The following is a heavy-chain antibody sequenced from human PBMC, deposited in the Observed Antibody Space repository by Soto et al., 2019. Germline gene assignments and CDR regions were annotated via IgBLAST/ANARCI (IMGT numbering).Heavy chain of an antibody. CDR2: IYPGDSDT. J-gene: IGHJ4*02. CDR1: GYGFTSYW. V-gene: IGHV5-51*01. D-gene: IGHD5-18*01. Sequence: GESLKISCKGSGYGFTSYWIGWVRQMPGKGLEWMGIIYPGDSDTRYSPSFQGQVTISADKSISTAYLQWSSLKASDTAMYYCARRLGYSYGNYYFDYWGQGTLVTVSS. CDR3: ARRLGYSYGNYYFDY.